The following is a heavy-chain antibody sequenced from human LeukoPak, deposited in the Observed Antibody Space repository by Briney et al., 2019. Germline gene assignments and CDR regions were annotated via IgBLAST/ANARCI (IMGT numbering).Heavy chain of an antibody. CDR3: ARVSSRKRNGMDI. V-gene: IGHV1-2*02. CDR2: INPNSGGT. Sequence: ASVKVSCKASGYTFTGYYMHWVRQAPGQGLEWMGWINPNSGGTNYARKFQGRVTMTRDTSISTAYMELSRLRSDDTAVYYCARVSSRKRNGMDIWGQGTTVTVSS. CDR1: GYTFTGYY. J-gene: IGHJ6*02. D-gene: IGHD3-10*01.